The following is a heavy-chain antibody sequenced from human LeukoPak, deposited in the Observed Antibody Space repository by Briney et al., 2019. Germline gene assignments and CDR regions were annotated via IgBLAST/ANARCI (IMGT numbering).Heavy chain of an antibody. CDR3: ARGNGSSSWMYDAFDI. CDR1: GGSFTDSY. Sequence: SETLSLTCAVYGGSFTDSYWSWIRQPPGKALEWIGDINHTGITNYNPSLKSRVTMSVDTSKNQFSLRLTSVTAADTAVYYCARGNGSSSWMYDAFDIWGQGTMVTVSS. V-gene: IGHV4-34*01. D-gene: IGHD6-6*01. J-gene: IGHJ3*02. CDR2: INHTGIT.